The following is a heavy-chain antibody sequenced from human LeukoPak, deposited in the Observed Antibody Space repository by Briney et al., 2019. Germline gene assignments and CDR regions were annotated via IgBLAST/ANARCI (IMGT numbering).Heavy chain of an antibody. CDR1: GYSFVLYG. J-gene: IGHJ5*02. CDR3: ARNPEMATILNWFDP. CDR2: ISGSTGDT. D-gene: IGHD5-24*01. V-gene: IGHV1-18*01. Sequence: ASVKVSCKASGYSFVLYGISWVRQAPGEGPEWMGWISGSTGDTNYAQKFQGRVTITADESTSTAYMELSSLRSEDTAVYYCARNPEMATILNWFDPWGQGTLVTVSS.